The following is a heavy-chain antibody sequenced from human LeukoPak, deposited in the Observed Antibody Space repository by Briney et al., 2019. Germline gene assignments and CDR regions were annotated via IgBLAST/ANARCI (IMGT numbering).Heavy chain of an antibody. J-gene: IGHJ4*02. CDR3: ARLRNRFMALDY. CDR2: INPNSGGT. V-gene: IGHV1-2*02. Sequence: ASVKVSCKASGYTFTGYYMHWVRQAPGQGLAWMGWINPNSGGTNYAQKFQGRVTMTRDTSISTAYMELSRLRSDDTAVYYCARLRNRFMALDYWGQGTLVTVSS. D-gene: IGHD1-14*01. CDR1: GYTFTGYY.